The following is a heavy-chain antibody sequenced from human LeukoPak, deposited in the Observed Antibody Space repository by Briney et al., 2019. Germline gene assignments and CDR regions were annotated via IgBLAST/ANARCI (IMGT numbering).Heavy chain of an antibody. J-gene: IGHJ4*02. D-gene: IGHD5-12*01. CDR2: IYHTGST. V-gene: IGHV4-31*03. CDR3: ARNSGYDALEFDY. CDR1: GVSISSGGYY. Sequence: SQTLSLTCTVSGVSISSGGYYWSWIRQHPGKGLEWIGYIYHTGSTYYNPSLKSRVTISVDTSKSQFSLKLSSVTAADTAVYFCARNSGYDALEFDYWGQGTLVTVSS.